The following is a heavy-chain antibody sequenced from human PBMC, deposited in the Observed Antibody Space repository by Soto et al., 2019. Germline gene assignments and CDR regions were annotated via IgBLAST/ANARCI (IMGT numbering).Heavy chain of an antibody. J-gene: IGHJ6*02. CDR2: IMPIFGTA. Sequence: SVKVSCKASGDTFSSHTISCVRQDQGKGKERIGGIMPIFGTANHAQKFQGRVTITADESTSTAYMELSSLRSEDTAVYYCARGWFVEKYYYVSSGYQPPRVWYYYYVMDVWGQGTTVTVSS. D-gene: IGHD3-22*01. CDR3: ARGWFVEKYYYVSSGYQPPRVWYYYYVMDV. V-gene: IGHV1-69*13. CDR1: GDTFSSHT.